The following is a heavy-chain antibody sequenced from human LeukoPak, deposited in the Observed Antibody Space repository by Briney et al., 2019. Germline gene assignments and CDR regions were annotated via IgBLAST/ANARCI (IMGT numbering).Heavy chain of an antibody. J-gene: IGHJ4*02. CDR3: ASIVVVIS. V-gene: IGHV3-30*03. D-gene: IGHD3-22*01. CDR1: GFTFSSYG. CDR2: ISYDGSNK. Sequence: PGGSLRLSCAASGFTFSSYGMPWVRQAPGKGLEWVAVISYDGSNKYYADSVKGRFTISRDNSKNTLYLQMNSLRAEDTAVYYCASIVVVISWGQGTLVTVSS.